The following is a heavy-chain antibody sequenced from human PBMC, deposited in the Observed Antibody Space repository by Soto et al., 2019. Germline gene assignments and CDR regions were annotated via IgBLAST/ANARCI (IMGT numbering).Heavy chain of an antibody. V-gene: IGHV1-18*04. CDR2: ISAYNGNT. J-gene: IGHJ5*02. Sequence: QVQLVQSGAEVKKPGSSVKVSCKASGYTFTSYGISWVRQAPGQGLEWMGWISAYNGNTNYAQKLQGRVTMTTDTSTSTAYMELRSLRSDDTAVYYCARTAETIRFPYNWFDPWGQGTLVTVSS. CDR1: GYTFTSYG. CDR3: ARTAETIRFPYNWFDP. D-gene: IGHD3-3*01.